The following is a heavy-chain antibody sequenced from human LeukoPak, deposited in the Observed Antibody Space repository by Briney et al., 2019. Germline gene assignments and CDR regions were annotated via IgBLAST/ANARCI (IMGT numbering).Heavy chain of an antibody. CDR2: ISYDGSNK. J-gene: IGHJ4*02. V-gene: IGHV3-30*18. D-gene: IGHD6-13*01. CDR1: GFTFSNYG. Sequence: GGSLRLSCAASGFTFSNYGMHWVRQAPGKGLEWVALISYDGSNKYFADSVKGRFTISKDNSKNTLYLQMHSLRAEDTAVYYCAKDNVAAAGRYFDYWGQGTLVTVSS. CDR3: AKDNVAAAGRYFDY.